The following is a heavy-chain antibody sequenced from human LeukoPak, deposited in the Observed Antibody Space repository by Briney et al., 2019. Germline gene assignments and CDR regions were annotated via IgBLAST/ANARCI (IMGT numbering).Heavy chain of an antibody. D-gene: IGHD4-23*01. CDR2: IYYSGST. V-gene: IGHV4-59*01. CDR3: ARRGIYGGKVY. CDR1: GGSISSYY. J-gene: IGHJ4*02. Sequence: SETLSLTCTVSGGSISSYYWSWIRQPPGKGLEWIGYIYYSGSTNYNPSLKSRVTISVDTSKNQFSLKLSSVTAADTAVYYCARRGIYGGKVYWGQGTLVTVSS.